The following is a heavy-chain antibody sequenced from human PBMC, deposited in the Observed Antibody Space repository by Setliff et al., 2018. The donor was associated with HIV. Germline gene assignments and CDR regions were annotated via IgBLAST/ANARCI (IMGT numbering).Heavy chain of an antibody. D-gene: IGHD5-12*01. CDR1: GFTFSNFW. CDR3: ARDGHSHNDLDY. J-gene: IGHJ4*02. Sequence: GVSLRLSCGTSGFTFSNFWMTWVRQAPGKGLEWVAYLNTDGSGMYYADSVKGRFTISRDNARSLVFLQMNSLRAEDTGIYYCARDGHSHNDLDYWGQGTLVTVSS. V-gene: IGHV3-7*01. CDR2: LNTDGSGM.